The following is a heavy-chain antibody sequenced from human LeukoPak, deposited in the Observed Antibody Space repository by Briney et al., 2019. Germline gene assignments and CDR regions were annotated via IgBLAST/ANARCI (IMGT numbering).Heavy chain of an antibody. CDR3: AKGEDYGSGTVHFAP. Sequence: SETLSLTCAVSGGSISSFNWWSWVRQPPGKGLEWIGEIYHGGSTNYNSSLKSRVAMSVDRARNQFSLRLNSVTAADTAVYYCAKGEDYGSGTVHFAPWGQGTLVTVSS. V-gene: IGHV4-4*02. CDR1: GGSISSFNW. D-gene: IGHD3-10*01. J-gene: IGHJ5*02. CDR2: IYHGGST.